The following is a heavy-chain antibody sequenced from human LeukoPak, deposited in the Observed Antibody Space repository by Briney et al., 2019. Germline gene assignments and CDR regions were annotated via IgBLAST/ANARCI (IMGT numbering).Heavy chain of an antibody. Sequence: SETLSLTCSVSSGSIGTYYWAWIRQTPGKGLEWIGYISYSGSTKYNPSLTRRITISLDTSKNQFSLGLRSMTAADTAMYYCARQAGSFTTFDFWGQGTLVTVSS. V-gene: IGHV4-59*08. CDR3: ARQAGSFTTFDF. CDR1: SGSIGTYY. D-gene: IGHD1-26*01. CDR2: ISYSGST. J-gene: IGHJ4*02.